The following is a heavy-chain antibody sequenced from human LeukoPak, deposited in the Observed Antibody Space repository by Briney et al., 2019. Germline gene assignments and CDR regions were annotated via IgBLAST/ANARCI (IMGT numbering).Heavy chain of an antibody. CDR1: GGSVSSGNYY. CDR2: IYYRGRS. Sequence: PSETLSLTCTVSGGSVSSGNYYWRLIRQPPGKGLEWIGNIYYRGRSNYNPSLKSRVTISVDTSKNQFSLKLSSVTAADTAVYYCARDTGSDPNRVVQFDHWGLGTLVTVSS. V-gene: IGHV4-61*01. D-gene: IGHD3-3*01. J-gene: IGHJ4*02. CDR3: ARDTGSDPNRVVQFDH.